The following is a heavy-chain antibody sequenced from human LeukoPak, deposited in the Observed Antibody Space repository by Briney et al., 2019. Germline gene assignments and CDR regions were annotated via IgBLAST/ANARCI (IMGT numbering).Heavy chain of an antibody. CDR2: ISSSGGTI. Sequence: GGSLRLSCAASGFTFSSYEMNWVRQAPGKGLEWVSYISSSGGTIYYADSVKGRFTISRDNAKNSLYLQMNSLRAEDTAVYYCARVSLYYYGSGEDNWFDPWGQGTLVTVSS. CDR1: GFTFSSYE. D-gene: IGHD3-10*01. J-gene: IGHJ5*02. CDR3: ARVSLYYYGSGEDNWFDP. V-gene: IGHV3-48*03.